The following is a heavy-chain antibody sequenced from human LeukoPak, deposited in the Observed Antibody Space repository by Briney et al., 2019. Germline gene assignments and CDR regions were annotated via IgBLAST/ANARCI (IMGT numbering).Heavy chain of an antibody. D-gene: IGHD3-3*01. CDR2: IYYSGST. CDR1: GFTFSSYY. V-gene: IGHV4-59*01. J-gene: IGHJ4*02. Sequence: GSLRLSCAASGFTFSSYYWSWIRQPPGKGLEWIGYIYYSGSTNYNPSLKSRVTISVDTSKNQFSLKLSSVTAADTAVYYCARGRFDDYWGQGTLVTVSS. CDR3: ARGRFDDY.